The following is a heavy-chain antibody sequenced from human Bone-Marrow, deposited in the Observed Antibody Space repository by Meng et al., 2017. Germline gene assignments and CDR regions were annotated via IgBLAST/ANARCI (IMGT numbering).Heavy chain of an antibody. V-gene: IGHV1-8*03. CDR2: MNPNSGNT. CDR3: ARVPYTMVRGVIIRVWHDAFDI. Sequence: ASVKVSCKASGYTFTSYDINWVRQATGQGLEWMGWMNPNSGNTGYAQKFKGRVTITRNTSISTAYMELSSLRSEDKAVYYCARVPYTMVRGVIIRVWHDAFDIWGQGTMVTVSS. CDR1: GYTFTSYD. J-gene: IGHJ3*02. D-gene: IGHD3-10*01.